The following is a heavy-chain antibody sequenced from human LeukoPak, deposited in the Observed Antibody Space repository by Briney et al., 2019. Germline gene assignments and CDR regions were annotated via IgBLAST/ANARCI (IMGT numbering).Heavy chain of an antibody. Sequence: GGSLSLFCAASGFTFSSYAMSWVRQAPGKGLEWVSAISGSGGSTYYADSVKGRFTISRDNSKNTLYLQMNSLRAEDTAVYYCATYCSSTSFYHLYFDYWGQGTLVTVSS. CDR3: ATYCSSTSFYHLYFDY. CDR2: ISGSGGST. CDR1: GFTFSSYA. D-gene: IGHD2-2*01. V-gene: IGHV3-23*01. J-gene: IGHJ4*01.